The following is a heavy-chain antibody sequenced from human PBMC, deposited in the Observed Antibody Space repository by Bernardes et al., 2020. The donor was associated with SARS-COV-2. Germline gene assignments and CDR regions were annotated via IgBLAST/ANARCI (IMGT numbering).Heavy chain of an antibody. CDR1: GFDFSDYW. CDR3: AMSGGMDA. CDR2: IKRDGSET. Sequence: GGSLRLSCAGSGFDFSDYWMTWVRQAPGKGLEWVANIKRDGSETYYVDSVKGRFTISREHAKHLVFLQMNSLRPEDTAGFYCAMSGGMDAVGQGTMVTVSS. V-gene: IGHV3-7*03. J-gene: IGHJ6*02.